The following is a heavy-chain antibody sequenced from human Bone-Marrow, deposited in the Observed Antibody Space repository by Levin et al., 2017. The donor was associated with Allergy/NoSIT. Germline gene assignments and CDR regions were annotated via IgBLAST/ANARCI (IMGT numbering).Heavy chain of an antibody. D-gene: IGHD6-19*01. CDR1: GFTFSSYS. Sequence: GESLKISCAASGFTFSSYSMNWVRQAPGKGLEWVSSISSSSSYIYYADSVKGRFTISRDNAKNSLYLQMNSLRAEDTAVYYCARVEQWLVPGGYYFDYWGQGTLVTVSS. CDR2: ISSSSSYI. CDR3: ARVEQWLVPGGYYFDY. V-gene: IGHV3-21*01. J-gene: IGHJ4*02.